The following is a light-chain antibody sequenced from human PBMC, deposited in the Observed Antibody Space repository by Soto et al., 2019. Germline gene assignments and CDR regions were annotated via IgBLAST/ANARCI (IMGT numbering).Light chain of an antibody. V-gene: IGLV1-40*01. Sequence: QAVVTQPPSVSVAPGQRVTISCTGSSSNFGAGYDVHWYQQLPGTAPKLLIYGNSNRPSGVPDRFSGSKSGTSASLAITGLQAEDEADYYCQSYDRSLSGSVFGTGTKVTVL. CDR1: SSNFGAGYD. J-gene: IGLJ1*01. CDR3: QSYDRSLSGSV. CDR2: GNS.